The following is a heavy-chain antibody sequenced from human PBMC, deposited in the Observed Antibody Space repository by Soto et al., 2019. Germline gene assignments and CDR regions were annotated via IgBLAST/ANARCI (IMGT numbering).Heavy chain of an antibody. V-gene: IGHV4-4*02. CDR1: GGSISTSNW. CDR2: IYPSGST. Sequence: QVQLQESGPGLVKPSGTLSLTCAVSGGSISTSNWWSWVRRPPVKGLEWIGEIYPSGSTNYNPSLESRVSISLDKSQNHFSLTLSSVTAADTAVYYCARDEGRGISTGGCPVAYWGQGLLVTVSS. CDR3: ARDEGRGISTGGCPVAY. J-gene: IGHJ4*02. D-gene: IGHD2-2*01.